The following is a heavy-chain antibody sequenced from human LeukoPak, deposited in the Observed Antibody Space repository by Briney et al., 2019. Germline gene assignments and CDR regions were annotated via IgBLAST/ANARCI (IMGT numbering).Heavy chain of an antibody. CDR2: ISSSGSTI. CDR1: GFTFSDYY. D-gene: IGHD3-9*01. V-gene: IGHV3-11*01. Sequence: PGGSLRLSCAASGFTFSDYYMSWIRQAPGKGLEWVSYISSSGSTIYYADSVKGRFTISRDNAKNSLYLQMNSLRAEDTAVYYCGYDILTGYPDYWGQGTLVTVSS. CDR3: GYDILTGYPDY. J-gene: IGHJ4*02.